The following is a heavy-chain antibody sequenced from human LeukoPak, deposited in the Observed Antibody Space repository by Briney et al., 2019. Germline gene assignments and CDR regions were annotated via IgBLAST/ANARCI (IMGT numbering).Heavy chain of an antibody. J-gene: IGHJ5*02. CDR2: IKSKTDGGTT. D-gene: IGHD3-9*01. CDR1: GFTFSNAW. CDR3: TTDLLRYFDWLRFDP. Sequence: EGSLRLSCAASGFTFSNAWMSWVRQAPGKGLEWVGRIKSKTDGGTTDYAAPVKGRFTISRDDSKNTPYLQMNSLKTEDTAVYYCTTDLLRYFDWLRFDPWGQGTLVTVSS. V-gene: IGHV3-15*01.